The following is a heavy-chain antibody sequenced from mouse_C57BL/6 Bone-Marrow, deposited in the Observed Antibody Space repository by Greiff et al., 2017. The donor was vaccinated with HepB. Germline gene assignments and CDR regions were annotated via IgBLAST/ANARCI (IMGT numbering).Heavy chain of an antibody. D-gene: IGHD2-5*01. J-gene: IGHJ3*01. CDR1: GYTFTDYN. CDR2: INPNNGGT. V-gene: IGHV1-18*01. Sequence: EVQLQQPGAELVKPGASVKIPCKASGYTFTDYNMDWVKQSHGKSLEWIGDINPNNGGTIYNQKFKGKATLTVDKSSSTAYMELRSLTSEDTAVYYCARSYSNYLAWFAYWGQGTLVTVSA. CDR3: ARSYSNYLAWFAY.